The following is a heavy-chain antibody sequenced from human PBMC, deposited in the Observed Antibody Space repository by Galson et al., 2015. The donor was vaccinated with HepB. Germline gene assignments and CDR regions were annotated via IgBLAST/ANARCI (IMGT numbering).Heavy chain of an antibody. Sequence: LRLSCAASGFTFSSYSMNWVRQAPGKGLEWVSSISSSSSYIYYADSVKGRFTISRDNAKNSLYLQMNSLRAEDTAVYYCARSSSSWPYYHYYYMDVWGKGTTVTVSS. CDR1: GFTFSSYS. CDR3: ARSSSSWPYYHYYYMDV. J-gene: IGHJ6*03. D-gene: IGHD6-13*01. V-gene: IGHV3-21*01. CDR2: ISSSSSYI.